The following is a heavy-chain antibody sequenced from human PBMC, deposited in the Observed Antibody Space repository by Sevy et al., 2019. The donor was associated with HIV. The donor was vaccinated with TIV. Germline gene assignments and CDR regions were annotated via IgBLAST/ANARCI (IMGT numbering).Heavy chain of an antibody. CDR3: ARDLEFYDYGDYGPAFMPDY. CDR1: GFTFSSDG. J-gene: IGHJ4*02. CDR2: IWFDGSNT. Sequence: GGSLRLSCAASGFTFSSDGMHWVRQAPGKGLEWVAVIWFDGSNTYYADSGKGRFTISRDIAKNTLHLQMNSLRAEDTAVYYCARDLEFYDYGDYGPAFMPDYWGQGTLVTVSS. V-gene: IGHV3-33*01. D-gene: IGHD4-17*01.